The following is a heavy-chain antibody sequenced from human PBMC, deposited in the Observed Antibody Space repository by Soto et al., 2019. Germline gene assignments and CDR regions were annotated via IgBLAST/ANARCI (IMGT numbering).Heavy chain of an antibody. CDR3: ASYFGYSGSYYDYYGMDV. J-gene: IGHJ6*02. V-gene: IGHV1-45*02. Sequence: GASVKVSCKASGYTFTYRYLHCVRQAPGQALEWMGWITPFNGNTNYAQKFQDRVTITRDRSMSTAYMELSSLRSEDTAMYYCASYFGYSGSYYDYYGMDVWGQGTTVTVSS. D-gene: IGHD1-26*01. CDR2: ITPFNGNT. CDR1: GYTFTYRY.